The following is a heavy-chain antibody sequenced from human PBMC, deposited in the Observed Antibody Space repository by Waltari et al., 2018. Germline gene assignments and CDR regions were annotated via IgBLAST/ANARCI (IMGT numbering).Heavy chain of an antibody. CDR1: GYTFTSYD. V-gene: IGHV1-8*01. CDR3: ARRIYYYYYMDV. J-gene: IGHJ6*03. Sequence: QVQLVQSGAEVKKPGASVKVSCKASGYTFTSYDINWVRQATGQGLEWMGWMNPNSGNTGYAQKVQGRVTMTRNTSISTAYMELSSLRSEDTAVYYCARRIYYYYYMDVWGKGTTVTVSS. CDR2: MNPNSGNT.